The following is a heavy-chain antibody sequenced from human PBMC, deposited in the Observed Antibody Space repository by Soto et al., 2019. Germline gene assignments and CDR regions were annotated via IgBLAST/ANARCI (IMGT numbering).Heavy chain of an antibody. J-gene: IGHJ4*02. D-gene: IGHD1-26*01. CDR1: GYTFTSYG. V-gene: IGHV1-18*01. CDR3: AREYRRVVVGATTGIFDY. CDR2: ISAYNGNK. Sequence: ASVKVSCKASGYTFTSYGISWVRQAPGQGLEWMGWISAYNGNKNYAQKLQGRVTMTTDTSTSTAYMELRSLGSDDTAVYYCAREYRRVVVGATTGIFDYWGQGTLVTVSS.